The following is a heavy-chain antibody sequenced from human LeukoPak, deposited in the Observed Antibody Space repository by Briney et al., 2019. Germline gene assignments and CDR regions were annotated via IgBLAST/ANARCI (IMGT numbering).Heavy chain of an antibody. CDR3: ARDSINSSSWFY. J-gene: IGHJ4*02. D-gene: IGHD6-13*01. CDR1: GFTFSSYA. CDR2: IRYDGSNK. V-gene: IGHV3-30*02. Sequence: GGSLRLSCAASGFTFSSYAMHWVRQAPGKGLEWVAFIRYDGSNKYYADSVKGRFTISRDNSKNTLYLQMNSLRAEDTAVYYCARDSINSSSWFYWGQGTLVTVSS.